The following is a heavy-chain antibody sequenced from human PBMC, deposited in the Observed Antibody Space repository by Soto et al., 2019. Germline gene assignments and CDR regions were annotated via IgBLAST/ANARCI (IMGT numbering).Heavy chain of an antibody. CDR1: GFTFSNYA. CDR2: ISGRGGST. D-gene: IGHD3-22*01. V-gene: IGHV3-23*01. J-gene: IGHJ4*02. CDR3: AKATMTLVVIRLDS. Sequence: GGSLRLSCAASGFTFSNYAMNWVRQAPGKGLEWVSTISGRGGSTYYADSVKGRFTISRDNSKNILYLQMNSLRAEDTAVYYCAKATMTLVVIRLDSWGQGTLVTVSS.